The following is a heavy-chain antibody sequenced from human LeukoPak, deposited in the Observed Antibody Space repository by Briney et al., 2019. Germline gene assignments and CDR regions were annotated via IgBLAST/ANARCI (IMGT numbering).Heavy chain of an antibody. CDR2: INHSGST. Sequence: SETLSLTCAVYGGSFSGYYWSWIRQPPGKGLEWIGEINHSGSTNYNPSLKSRVTISVDTSKNQFSLKLSSVTAADTAVYYCARVLRSWFYFDYWGQGTLVTVSS. J-gene: IGHJ4*02. CDR1: GGSFSGYY. CDR3: ARVLRSWFYFDY. V-gene: IGHV4-34*01. D-gene: IGHD6-13*01.